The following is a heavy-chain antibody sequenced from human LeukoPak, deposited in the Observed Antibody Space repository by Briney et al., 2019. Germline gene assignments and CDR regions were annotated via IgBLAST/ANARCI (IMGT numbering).Heavy chain of an antibody. CDR2: INSDGSST. CDR3: ASSIGFRSWDAFDI. J-gene: IGHJ3*02. V-gene: IGHV3-74*01. D-gene: IGHD3-10*01. Sequence: PGGSLRLSCAASGFTFSSYWMHWVRQAPGKGLVWVSHINSDGSSTSYADSVKGRFTISRDNAKNTLYLQMNSLRAEDTAVYYCASSIGFRSWDAFDIWGQGTMVAVSS. CDR1: GFTFSSYW.